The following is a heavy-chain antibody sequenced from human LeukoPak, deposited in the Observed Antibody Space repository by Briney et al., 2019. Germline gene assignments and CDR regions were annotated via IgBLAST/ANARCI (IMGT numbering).Heavy chain of an antibody. Sequence: SETLSLTCTVSGGSISSSSYYWGWIRQPPGKGLEWIGSIYYSGSTYYNPSLKSRVTISVDTSKNQFSLKLSSVTAADTAVYYCARDPTPDTAMADAFDIWGQGTMVTVSS. CDR3: ARDPTPDTAMADAFDI. CDR1: GGSISSSSYY. CDR2: IYYSGST. V-gene: IGHV4-39*07. D-gene: IGHD5-18*01. J-gene: IGHJ3*02.